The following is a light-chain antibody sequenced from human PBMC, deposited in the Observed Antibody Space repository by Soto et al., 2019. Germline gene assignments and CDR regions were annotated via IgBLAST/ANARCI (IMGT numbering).Light chain of an antibody. Sequence: EIVLTQSPSTLSLSPGERATITCRASQSISNNLAWYQQKPGQAPRLVIYSAFTRASGIPARFSGSGSETDFTLTISSLEPEDFAVYYCQQRSDWPLTFGQGTRLEIK. CDR1: QSISNN. V-gene: IGKV3-11*01. J-gene: IGKJ5*01. CDR3: QQRSDWPLT. CDR2: SAF.